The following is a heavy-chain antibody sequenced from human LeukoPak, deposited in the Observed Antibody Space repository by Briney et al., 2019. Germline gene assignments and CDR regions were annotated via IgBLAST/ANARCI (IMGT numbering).Heavy chain of an antibody. CDR2: IIPIFGTA. D-gene: IGHD3-22*01. CDR3: ARVFAPYYCDSSGYSHFDY. Sequence: GASVKVSCKASGGTFSSYAISWVRQAPGQGLEWMGGIIPIFGTANYAQKFQGRVAITTYESTSTAYMELSSLRSEDTAVYYCARVFAPYYCDSSGYSHFDYWGQGTLVTVSS. J-gene: IGHJ4*02. CDR1: GGTFSSYA. V-gene: IGHV1-69*05.